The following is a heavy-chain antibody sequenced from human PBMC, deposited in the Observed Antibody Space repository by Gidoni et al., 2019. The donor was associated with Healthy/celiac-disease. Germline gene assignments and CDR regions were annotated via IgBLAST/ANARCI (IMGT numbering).Heavy chain of an antibody. CDR2: IIPIFGTA. Sequence: QVQLVQSGAEVKKPGSSVKVSCKASGGTFSSYAISWVRQATGQGLEWMGGIIPIFGTANYAQKFQGRVTITADKSTSTAYMELSSLRSEDTAVYYCARPRSYYYDSSGFNWAFDIWGQGTMVTVSS. J-gene: IGHJ3*02. CDR3: ARPRSYYYDSSGFNWAFDI. D-gene: IGHD3-22*01. CDR1: GGTFSSYA. V-gene: IGHV1-69*06.